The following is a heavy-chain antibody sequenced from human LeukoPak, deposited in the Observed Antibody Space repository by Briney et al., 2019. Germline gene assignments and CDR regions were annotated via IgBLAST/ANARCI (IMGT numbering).Heavy chain of an antibody. CDR3: AKVGTNAFDI. CDR1: GFTFSSYE. Sequence: GGSLRLSCAASGFTFSSYEMNWVRQAPGKGLEWVSAIVDNGGSTYYADSVKGRLTISRDNSKNTLYLQMNSLRAEDTALYYCAKVGTNAFDIWGQGTMVTVS. CDR2: IVDNGGST. J-gene: IGHJ3*02. V-gene: IGHV3-23*01.